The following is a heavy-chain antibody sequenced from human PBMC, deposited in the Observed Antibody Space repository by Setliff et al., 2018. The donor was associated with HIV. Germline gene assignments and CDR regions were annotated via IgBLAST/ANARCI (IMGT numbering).Heavy chain of an antibody. J-gene: IGHJ4*02. Sequence: EASVKVSCKTSGYSFRNYGITWARLAPGQGLEWMGWINNYNGNTNSAQEFRDRVSLSADASSSTTYLEVRNLTFGDTAVYYCARMKWGGSAAAGWDYWGQGTQVTVSS. CDR2: INNYNGNT. CDR3: ARMKWGGSAAAGWDY. CDR1: GYSFRNYG. D-gene: IGHD6-13*01. V-gene: IGHV1-18*01.